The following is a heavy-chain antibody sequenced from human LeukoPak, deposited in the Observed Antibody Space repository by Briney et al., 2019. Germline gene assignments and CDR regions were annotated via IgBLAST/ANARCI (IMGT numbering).Heavy chain of an antibody. CDR1: GFTFSSYA. Sequence: GGSLRLSCAASGFTFSSYAMTWVRQAPGKGLEWVSAISGSGGSTYYADSVKGRFTISRDNSKNTLCLQMNSLRAEDTAVYYCAKSLGNVATKNYFDYWGQGTLVSVSS. J-gene: IGHJ4*02. CDR3: AKSLGNVATKNYFDY. D-gene: IGHD7-27*01. V-gene: IGHV3-23*01. CDR2: ISGSGGST.